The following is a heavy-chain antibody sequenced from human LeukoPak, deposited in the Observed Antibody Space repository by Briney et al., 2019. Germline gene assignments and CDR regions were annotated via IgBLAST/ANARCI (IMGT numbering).Heavy chain of an antibody. D-gene: IGHD4-17*01. CDR1: GFTFSNYA. J-gene: IGHJ4*02. CDR3: ATYPVDDYGFDY. CDR2: IGGSGTST. V-gene: IGHV3-23*01. Sequence: GGSLRLSCAASGFTFSNYAMSWVRQAPGKGLEWVSAIGGSGTSTLYADSVKGRFIISRDNSRSTLDMQMNSLRGEDTAVYYCATYPVDDYGFDYWGQGTLVTVSS.